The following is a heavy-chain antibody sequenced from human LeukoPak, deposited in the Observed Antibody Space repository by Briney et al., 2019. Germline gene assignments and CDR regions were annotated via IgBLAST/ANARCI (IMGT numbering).Heavy chain of an antibody. CDR2: IIPIFGTA. J-gene: IGHJ4*02. CDR3: SRGRGYGDYVPFDY. V-gene: IGHV1-69*05. CDR1: GGTFSSYA. Sequence: SVKVSCKASGGTFSSYAISWVRQAPGQGLEWMGRIIPIFGTANYVQKFQGRVTITTDESTSTAYMELSSLGSEDTAVYDCSRGRGYGDYVPFDYWGQGTRVTVSS. D-gene: IGHD4-17*01.